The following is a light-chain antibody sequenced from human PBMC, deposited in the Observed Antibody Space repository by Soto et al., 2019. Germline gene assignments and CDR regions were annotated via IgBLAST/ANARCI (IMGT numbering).Light chain of an antibody. Sequence: VVTQPPSASQTPGQRVTISCSGSRSNVGRNSVSWYQHVPGTAPKLLIYSHDQRPSGVPDRISASRSGTAASLAISGLRSEDEAFYYCAAWDDSLNAWVFGGGTKLTVL. J-gene: IGLJ3*02. CDR3: AAWDDSLNAWV. V-gene: IGLV1-44*01. CDR2: SHD. CDR1: RSNVGRNS.